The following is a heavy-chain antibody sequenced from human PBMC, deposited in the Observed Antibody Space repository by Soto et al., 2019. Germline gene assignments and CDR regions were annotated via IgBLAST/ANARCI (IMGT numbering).Heavy chain of an antibody. CDR2: IYHSGST. J-gene: IGHJ6*03. V-gene: IGHV4-4*02. D-gene: IGHD3-3*01. Sequence: SETLSLTCAVYSGSISSSNWWSWVRQPPGKGLEWIGEIYHSGSTNYNPSLKSRVTISVDTSKNQFSLKLSSVTAADTAVYYCARGVPRSITIFGVVAMSYMDVWGKGTTVTVSS. CDR1: SGSISSSNW. CDR3: ARGVPRSITIFGVVAMSYMDV.